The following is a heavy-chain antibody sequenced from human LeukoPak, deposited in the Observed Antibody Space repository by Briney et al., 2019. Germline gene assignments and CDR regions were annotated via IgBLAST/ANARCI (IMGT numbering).Heavy chain of an antibody. V-gene: IGHV5-51*01. CDR2: IYPGDSDT. Sequence: LGESLKISCQASGYTFSTYWIARVRQTPGKGLEWMGIIYPGDSDTRWNPSFQGQVAISVEKSNNTAYLQWSSLKVSDAAMYYCARSGGGTTGRGFDHWGQGTLVTVSS. D-gene: IGHD1-1*01. J-gene: IGHJ4*02. CDR3: ARSGGGTTGRGFDH. CDR1: GYTFSTYW.